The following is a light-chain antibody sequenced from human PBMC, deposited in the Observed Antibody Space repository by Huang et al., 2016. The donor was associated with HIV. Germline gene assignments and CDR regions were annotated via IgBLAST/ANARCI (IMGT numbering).Light chain of an antibody. CDR2: RAS. CDR3: QQFGSSPPYS. V-gene: IGKV3-20*01. J-gene: IGKJ2*03. CDR1: QSVNNNY. Sequence: EILLTQSPDTLSLSPGGRATLSCRASQSVNNNYLAWYQQKPGQAPRLLIYRASTRATGIPDRFSGSGSGTDFTLTISRLEPDDFAVYYCQQFGSSPPYSFGQGTKLEIK.